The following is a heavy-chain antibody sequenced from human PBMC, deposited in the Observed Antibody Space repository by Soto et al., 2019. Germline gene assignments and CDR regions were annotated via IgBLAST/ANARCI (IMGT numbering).Heavy chain of an antibody. J-gene: IGHJ6*02. Sequence: QVQLQESGPGLVKPSETLSLTCTVSGGSISSYYWSWIRQPPGKGLEWIGYIYYSGSTNYNPSLKSRVTISVDTSKNQFSLKLSSVTAADTAVYYCARGDTAMVLYGMDVWGQGTTVTVSS. CDR1: GGSISSYY. CDR2: IYYSGST. D-gene: IGHD5-18*01. V-gene: IGHV4-59*01. CDR3: ARGDTAMVLYGMDV.